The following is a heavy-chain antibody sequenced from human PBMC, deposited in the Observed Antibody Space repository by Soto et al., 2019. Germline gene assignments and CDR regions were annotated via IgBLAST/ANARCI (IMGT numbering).Heavy chain of an antibody. CDR1: GGSISSSSYY. D-gene: IGHD2-2*01. V-gene: IGHV4-39*01. CDR3: ARSLVYYYYYYYIDV. Sequence: SETLSLTCTVSGGSISSSSYYWGWIRPPPGKGLEWIGSIYYSGSTYYNPSLKSRVTIYVDTSKNQFSLKLSSVTAADTAVDYCARSLVYYYYYYYIDVWGKGTTVTVSS. CDR2: IYYSGST. J-gene: IGHJ6*03.